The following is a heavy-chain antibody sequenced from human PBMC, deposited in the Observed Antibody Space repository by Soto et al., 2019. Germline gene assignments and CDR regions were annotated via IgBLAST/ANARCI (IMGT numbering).Heavy chain of an antibody. D-gene: IGHD4-17*01. Sequence: PSQTLSLTCAISGDSVSSNSAAWNWIRQSPSRGLEWLGRTYYRSKWYNDYAVSVKSRITINPDTSKNQFSLQLNSVTPEDTAVYYFVRGMESFYGDYVLGWFDPWGQGTLVTVSS. CDR2: TYYRSKWYN. CDR3: VRGMESFYGDYVLGWFDP. J-gene: IGHJ5*02. V-gene: IGHV6-1*01. CDR1: GDSVSSNSAA.